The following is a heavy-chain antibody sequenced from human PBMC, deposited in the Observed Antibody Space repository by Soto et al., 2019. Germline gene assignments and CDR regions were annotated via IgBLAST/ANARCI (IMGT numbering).Heavy chain of an antibody. V-gene: IGHV1-69*01. D-gene: IGHD2-8*02. Sequence: QVQLVQSGAEVKKPGSSVKVSCKASGGTFSSYAISWVRQAPGQGLEWMGGIIPIFGTANYAQKFQGRVTMTADETTSTAYVELSSLGSEDTAVYYCARDTGAGDDTNMGWFDPWGHGTLVTVSS. CDR3: ARDTGAGDDTNMGWFDP. CDR1: GGTFSSYA. J-gene: IGHJ5*02. CDR2: IIPIFGTA.